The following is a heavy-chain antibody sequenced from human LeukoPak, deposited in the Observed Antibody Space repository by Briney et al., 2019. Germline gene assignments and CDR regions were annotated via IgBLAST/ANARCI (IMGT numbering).Heavy chain of an antibody. D-gene: IGHD5-18*01. V-gene: IGHV3-33*06. CDR2: IWYDGSNK. J-gene: IGHJ4*02. CDR3: AKDYADTAMVVPPDY. Sequence: PGGSLRLSCAASGFTFSSYSMNWVRQAPGKGLEWVAVIWYDGSNKYYADSVKGRFTISRDNSKNTLYLQMNSLRAEDTAVYYCAKDYADTAMVVPPDYWGQGTLVTVSS. CDR1: GFTFSSYS.